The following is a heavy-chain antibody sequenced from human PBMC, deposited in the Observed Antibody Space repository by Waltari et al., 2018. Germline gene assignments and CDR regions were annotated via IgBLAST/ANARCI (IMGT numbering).Heavy chain of an antibody. V-gene: IGHV3-48*01. J-gene: IGHJ6*02. CDR3: ARKGLSTRSYYYGMDV. CDR2: ISSSRSTI. CDR1: GFTFSDYS. Sequence: EVQLVESGGGLVQSGGSLRLSCAASGFTFSDYSINWVRQAPGKGGEWVSYISSSRSTIYYADSVKGRFTISRDNAKNALYLQMNSLRAEDTAVYYCARKGLSTRSYYYGMDVWGQGTTVTVSS.